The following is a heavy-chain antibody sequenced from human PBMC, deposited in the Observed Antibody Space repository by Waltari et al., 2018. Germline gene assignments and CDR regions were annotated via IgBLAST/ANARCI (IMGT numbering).Heavy chain of an antibody. J-gene: IGHJ4*02. CDR3: ARGSYCSGGSCYSAYFDY. CDR2: IYHSGST. V-gene: IGHV4-30-2*01. CDR1: GGSISSGGYS. D-gene: IGHD2-15*01. Sequence: QLQLQESGSGLVKPSQTLSLTCAVSGGSISSGGYSWSWIRQPPGKGLEWIGYIYHSGSTYYNPSLKSRVTISVDRSKNQFSLKLSSVTAADTAVYYCARGSYCSGGSCYSAYFDYWGQGTLVTVSS.